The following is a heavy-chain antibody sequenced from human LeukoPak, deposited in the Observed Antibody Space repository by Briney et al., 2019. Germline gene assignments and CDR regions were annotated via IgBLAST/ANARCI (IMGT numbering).Heavy chain of an antibody. CDR2: IWYDGSNK. Sequence: GGSLRLSCAASGFTFSSYGMHWVRQAPGKGLEWVAVIWYDGSNKYYADSVRDRFTVSRDNSKNIMYLQMNSLRAEDAALYYCTTPGDSGWYNHWGQGTLVTVSS. V-gene: IGHV3-33*01. CDR1: GFTFSSYG. J-gene: IGHJ4*02. CDR3: TTPGDSGWYNH. D-gene: IGHD6-19*01.